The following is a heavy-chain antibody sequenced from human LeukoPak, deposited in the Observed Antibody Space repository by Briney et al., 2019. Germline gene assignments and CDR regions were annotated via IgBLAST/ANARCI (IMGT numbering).Heavy chain of an antibody. CDR1: GFTFSSYS. CDR2: INPDGRDT. Sequence: GGSLRLSCAASGFTFSSYSMNWVRQAPGKGLEWVAHINPDGRDTYYVDSVKGRFTISRDNAQNSMYLQMNSLRVEDTAVYYCATWGDTTAEYFQRWGQGTLVTVSS. V-gene: IGHV3-7*01. CDR3: ATWGDTTAEYFQR. D-gene: IGHD2-21*02. J-gene: IGHJ1*01.